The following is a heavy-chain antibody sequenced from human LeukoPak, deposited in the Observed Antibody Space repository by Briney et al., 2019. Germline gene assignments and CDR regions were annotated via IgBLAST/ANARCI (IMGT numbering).Heavy chain of an antibody. D-gene: IGHD1-26*01. Sequence: PGGSLRLSCGASGFTFSSYGMSWVRQAPGKGLEWVSTISGSGYNTYYPDSVRGRFTISRDNSANTLYLQMNSLRAEDTALYYCAKHRGSYLIYSVDSWGQGTLVTVSS. CDR2: ISGSGYNT. V-gene: IGHV3-23*01. J-gene: IGHJ4*02. CDR1: GFTFSSYG. CDR3: AKHRGSYLIYSVDS.